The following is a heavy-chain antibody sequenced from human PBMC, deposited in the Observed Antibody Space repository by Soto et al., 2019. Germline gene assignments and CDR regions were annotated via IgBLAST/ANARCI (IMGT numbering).Heavy chain of an antibody. J-gene: IGHJ6*02. V-gene: IGHV4-4*07. Sequence: SETLSLTCTVSGGSISSYYWSWIRQPAGKGLEWIGRIYTSGSTNYNPSLKSRVTMSVDTSKNQFSLKLSSVTAADTAVYYCARVGVVVPAARSSTRFSFYYGMDVWGQGTPVTVSS. CDR3: ARVGVVVPAARSSTRFSFYYGMDV. D-gene: IGHD2-2*01. CDR2: IYTSGST. CDR1: GGSISSYY.